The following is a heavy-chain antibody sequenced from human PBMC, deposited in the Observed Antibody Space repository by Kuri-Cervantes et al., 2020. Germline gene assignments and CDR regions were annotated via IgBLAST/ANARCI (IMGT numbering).Heavy chain of an antibody. V-gene: IGHV3-21*04. CDR3: ARARNYVSAFDI. CDR1: GFTFSSYS. Sequence: GESLKISCAASGFTFSSYSMNWVRQAPGKGLEWVPSISSSSSFIYYADSVKGRFTISRDNAKNSLYLQMNSLKTEDTAVYYCARARNYVSAFDIWGQGTIVTVSS. D-gene: IGHD1-14*01. CDR2: ISSSSSFI. J-gene: IGHJ3*02.